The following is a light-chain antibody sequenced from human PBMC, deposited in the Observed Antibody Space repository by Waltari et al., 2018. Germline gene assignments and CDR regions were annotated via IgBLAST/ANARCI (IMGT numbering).Light chain of an antibody. CDR2: KDT. CDR1: VLPNQL. V-gene: IGLV3-25*03. CDR3: QSIDVDALT. J-gene: IGLJ2*01. Sequence: SFELTQPPSVSVSPGQTATITCPGNVLPNQLVFWYQQNPGPAPLPLIYKDTERPSGIPERFSGSTSGTGTTVTLTIGGVQAEDEADYYCQSIDVDALTFGGGTKLTVL.